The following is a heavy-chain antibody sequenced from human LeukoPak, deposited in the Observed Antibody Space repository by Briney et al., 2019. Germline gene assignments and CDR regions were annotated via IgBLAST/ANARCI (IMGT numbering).Heavy chain of an antibody. CDR2: ISYDGSNK. CDR1: GFTFSRYA. V-gene: IGHV3-30*04. D-gene: IGHD3-22*01. J-gene: IGHJ4*02. Sequence: GGSLRLSCAASGFTFSRYAMHWVRQAPGKGLEWVAIISYDGSNKYYADSVKGRFTISRDNSKNTLYLQMNSLRAEDTAVYYCAKDQSWNYYDSSGYYPTYIFDYWGQGTLVTVSS. CDR3: AKDQSWNYYDSSGYYPTYIFDY.